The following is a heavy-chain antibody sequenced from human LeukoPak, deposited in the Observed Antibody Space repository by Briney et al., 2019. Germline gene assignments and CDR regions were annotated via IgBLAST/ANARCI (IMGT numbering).Heavy chain of an antibody. CDR2: MNPNSGNT. CDR1: GYTFTSYD. Sequence: ASVKVSCKASGYTFTSYDINWVRQATGQGLEWMGWMNPNSGNTGYTQKFQGRVAMTRNTSISTAYMELSSLRSEDTAVYYCARWGLDIVPAYWGQGTLVTVSS. J-gene: IGHJ1*01. D-gene: IGHD2-8*01. V-gene: IGHV1-8*01. CDR3: ARWGLDIVPAY.